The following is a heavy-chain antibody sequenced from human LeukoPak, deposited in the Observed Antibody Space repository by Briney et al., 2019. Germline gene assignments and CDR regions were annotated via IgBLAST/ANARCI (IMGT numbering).Heavy chain of an antibody. Sequence: ASMKVSCKSSGFTFTDHYIHWVRQGPGQGLEWMGYIGPHSTFTSSPQEFQGRVTMTRDASMSTAYMELTRLTSDDTAVYYCVREGEGPLSKDFDYWGQGTLVAVSS. CDR3: VREGEGPLSKDFDY. CDR2: IGPHSTFT. D-gene: IGHD2/OR15-2a*01. CDR1: GFTFTDHY. J-gene: IGHJ4*02. V-gene: IGHV1-2*02.